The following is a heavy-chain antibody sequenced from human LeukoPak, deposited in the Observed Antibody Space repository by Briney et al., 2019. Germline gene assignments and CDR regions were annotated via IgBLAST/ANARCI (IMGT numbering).Heavy chain of an antibody. CDR1: GFTFSDYY. D-gene: IGHD3-10*01. CDR3: ARGRLLWFGEWLFDY. Sequence: GGSLRLSCAASGFTFSDYYMSWIRQAPGKGLEWVSYISSSSSYTNYADSVKGRFTISRDNAKNSLYLQMNSLRAEDTAVYYCARGRLLWFGEWLFDYWGQGTLVTVSS. V-gene: IGHV3-11*06. J-gene: IGHJ4*02. CDR2: ISSSSSYT.